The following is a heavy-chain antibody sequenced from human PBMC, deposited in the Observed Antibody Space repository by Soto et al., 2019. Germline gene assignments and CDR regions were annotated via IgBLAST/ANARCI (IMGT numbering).Heavy chain of an antibody. CDR2: IYWNDDK. D-gene: IGHD6-25*01. Sequence: SGPTLVNPTQTLTLTCAFSGFSLTTSGLGVGWIRQPPGKAPEWLALIYWNDDKRYSPSLQSRLTITKDTSKNQVVLTLTNMDPVDTATYYCAHRLGSRGSFDYWGQGSLVTVSS. J-gene: IGHJ4*02. CDR3: AHRLGSRGSFDY. CDR1: GFSLTTSGLG. V-gene: IGHV2-5*01.